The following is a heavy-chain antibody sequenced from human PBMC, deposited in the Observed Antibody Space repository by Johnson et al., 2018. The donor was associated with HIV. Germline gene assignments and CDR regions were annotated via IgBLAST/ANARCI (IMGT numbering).Heavy chain of an antibody. D-gene: IGHD2-21*02. CDR2: IYSGGST. Sequence: VQLVESGGGLIQPGGSLRLSCAASGFTVSSTYMSWVRQAPGKGLEWVSAIYSGGSTYYADSVKGRFTISRDNSKNTLDLQMNSLRAEDTAVYYCARDFGGYYDAFDIWGQGTMVTVSS. CDR3: ARDFGGYYDAFDI. CDR1: GFTVSSTY. V-gene: IGHV3-53*01. J-gene: IGHJ3*02.